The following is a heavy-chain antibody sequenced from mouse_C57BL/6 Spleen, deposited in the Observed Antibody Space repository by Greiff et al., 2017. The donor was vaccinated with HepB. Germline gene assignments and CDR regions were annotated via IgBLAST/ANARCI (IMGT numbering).Heavy chain of an antibody. J-gene: IGHJ4*01. CDR2: INPYNGGT. CDR3: ARRGFTTVVAYYYAMDY. CDR1: GYTFTDYY. D-gene: IGHD1-1*01. Sequence: EVKLQESGPVLVKPGASVKMSCKASGYTFTDYYMNWVKQSHGKSLEWIGVINPYNGGTSYNQKFKGKATLTVDKSSSTAYMELNSLTSEDSAVYYCARRGFTTVVAYYYAMDYWGQGTSVTVSS. V-gene: IGHV1-19*01.